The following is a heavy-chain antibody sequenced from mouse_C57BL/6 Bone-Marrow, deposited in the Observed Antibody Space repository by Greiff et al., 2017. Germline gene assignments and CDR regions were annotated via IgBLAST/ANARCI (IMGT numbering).Heavy chain of an antibody. D-gene: IGHD1-1*01. Sequence: QVQLQQPGAELVRPGSSVKLSCKASGYTFTSYWMHWVKQRPIQGLEWIGNIDPSDSETHYNQKFKDKATLTVDKSSSTAYMQLSSLTSEDSAVYYCARDITTVVAKYYFDYWGQGTTLTVSS. J-gene: IGHJ2*01. CDR3: ARDITTVVAKYYFDY. V-gene: IGHV1-52*01. CDR2: IDPSDSET. CDR1: GYTFTSYW.